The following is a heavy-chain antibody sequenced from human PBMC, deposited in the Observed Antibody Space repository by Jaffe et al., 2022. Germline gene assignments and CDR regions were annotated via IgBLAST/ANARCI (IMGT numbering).Heavy chain of an antibody. V-gene: IGHV3-48*03. J-gene: IGHJ4*02. CDR3: ARVLYGSGSYYSDY. Sequence: EVQLVESGGGLVQPGGSLRLSCAASGFTFSSYEMNWVRQAPGKGLEWVSYISSSGSTIYYADSVKGRFTISRDNAKNSLYLQMNSLRAEDTAVYYCARVLYGSGSYYSDYWGQGTLVTVSS. D-gene: IGHD3-10*01. CDR1: GFTFSSYE. CDR2: ISSSGSTI.